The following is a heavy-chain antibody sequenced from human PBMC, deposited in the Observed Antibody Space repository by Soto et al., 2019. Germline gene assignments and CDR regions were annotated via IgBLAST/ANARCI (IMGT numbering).Heavy chain of an antibody. J-gene: IGHJ3*02. CDR2: INPNSGGT. CDR3: ARGAHYYDSSGYSSADAFDI. CDR1: GYTFTGYY. V-gene: IGHV1-2*04. Sequence: ASVKVSCKASGYTFTGYYMHWVRQAPGQGLEWMGWINPNSGGTNYAQKFQGWVTMTRDTSISTAYMELSRLRSDDTAVYYCARGAHYYDSSGYSSADAFDIWGQGTMVTVSS. D-gene: IGHD3-22*01.